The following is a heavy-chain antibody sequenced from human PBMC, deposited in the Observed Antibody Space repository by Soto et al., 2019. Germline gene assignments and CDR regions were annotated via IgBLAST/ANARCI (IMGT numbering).Heavy chain of an antibody. CDR2: IWYDASKQ. V-gene: IGHV3-33*01. J-gene: IGHJ4*02. CDR3: AAWAEGATEVH. D-gene: IGHD2-15*01. Sequence: PGGSLRLSCETSGFSFSVDGMHWVRQAPGKGLEWVAVIWYDASKQFYAASVEGRFTISRDNSKAILYLQMNSLRAEDTAVYYCAAWAEGATEVHWGQGTLVTVSS. CDR1: GFSFSVDG.